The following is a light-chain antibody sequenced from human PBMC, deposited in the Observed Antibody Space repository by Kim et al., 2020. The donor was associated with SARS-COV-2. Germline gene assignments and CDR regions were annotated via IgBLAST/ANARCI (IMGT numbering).Light chain of an antibody. V-gene: IGLV3-1*01. CDR1: KLGDKY. J-gene: IGLJ2*01. Sequence: SYELTQPPSVPVSPGQTASITCSGDKLGDKYACWYQQKPGQSPVLVIYQDSKRPSGIPERFSGSTSGNTATLTISGTQAMDEADYYCQAWDSSTVVFGGGTQLTVL. CDR2: QDS. CDR3: QAWDSSTVV.